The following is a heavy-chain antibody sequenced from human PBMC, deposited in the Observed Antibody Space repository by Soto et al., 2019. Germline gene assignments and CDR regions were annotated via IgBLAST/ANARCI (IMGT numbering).Heavy chain of an antibody. CDR3: AREVDDSIGYYEDY. Sequence: EVQLEESGGALVQPGGSLRLSCAASGFTFSSHWMHWVRQAPGKGLVWVSRINSDGSSTTYADSVKGRFTISRDNAKNAQYLQMNGLGAEDTAVYYCAREVDDSIGYYEDYWGQGTLVTVSS. CDR1: GFTFSSHW. V-gene: IGHV3-74*01. CDR2: INSDGSST. D-gene: IGHD3-22*01. J-gene: IGHJ4*02.